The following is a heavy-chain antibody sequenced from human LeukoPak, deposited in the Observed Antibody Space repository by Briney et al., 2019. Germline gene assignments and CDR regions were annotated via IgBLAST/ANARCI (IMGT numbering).Heavy chain of an antibody. V-gene: IGHV1-8*03. D-gene: IGHD3-10*01. CDR3: AKAPRITMVRGVIYWFDP. J-gene: IGHJ5*02. CDR1: GYTFTSYD. Sequence: ASVKVSCKASGYTFTSYDINWVRQATGQGLEWMGWMNPNSGNTGYAQKFQGRVTTTRNTSISTAYMELSSLRSEDTAVYYCAKAPRITMVRGVIYWFDPWGQGTLVTVSS. CDR2: MNPNSGNT.